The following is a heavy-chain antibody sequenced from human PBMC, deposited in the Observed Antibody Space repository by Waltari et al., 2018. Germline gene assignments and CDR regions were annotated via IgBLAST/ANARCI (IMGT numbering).Heavy chain of an antibody. D-gene: IGHD3-10*01. Sequence: QVQLQQWGAGLLKSSETLSLTCAVYGVSFNDHYWRWIRQSPGKGLEWIGESNHRGNTYYNPSLKGRVTVSVDTSKNQFSLRLHSMTAADTAVYYCARKIFFYGSGTSGFDPWGQGTQVIVSS. V-gene: IGHV4-34*01. CDR2: SNHRGNT. CDR1: GVSFNDHY. J-gene: IGHJ5*02. CDR3: ARKIFFYGSGTSGFDP.